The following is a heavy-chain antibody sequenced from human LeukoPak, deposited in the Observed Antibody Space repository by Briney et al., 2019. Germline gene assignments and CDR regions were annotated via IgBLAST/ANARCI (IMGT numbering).Heavy chain of an antibody. J-gene: IGHJ4*02. Sequence: GGSLRLSCAASEFKFSTYGMHWVRQVPGKGLEWVAVISYDGRSNNYADSVKGRLTISRDNSRNTLYLQMNSLRAEDTAVYFCAREKYCTETDCLHGRFYFDYWGQGTLVTVSS. V-gene: IGHV3-30*03. D-gene: IGHD2-8*02. CDR2: ISYDGRSN. CDR3: AREKYCTETDCLHGRFYFDY. CDR1: EFKFSTYG.